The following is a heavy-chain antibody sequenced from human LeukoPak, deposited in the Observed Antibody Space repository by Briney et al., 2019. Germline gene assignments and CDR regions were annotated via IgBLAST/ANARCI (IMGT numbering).Heavy chain of an antibody. CDR3: ARDSLFDY. CDR2: INPNSGGT. CDR1: GYTFTGYS. V-gene: IGHV1-2*02. Sequence: GASVKVSCKAFGYTFTGYSMHWVRQAPGQGLEWMGWINPNSGGTNYAQKFQGRVTMTRATSISTAYMELSRLRSDDTAVYYCARDSLFDYWGQGTLVTVSS. J-gene: IGHJ4*02.